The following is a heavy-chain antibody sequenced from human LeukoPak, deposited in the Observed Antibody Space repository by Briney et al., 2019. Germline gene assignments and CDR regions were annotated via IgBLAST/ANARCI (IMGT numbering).Heavy chain of an antibody. CDR2: ICAYNGNT. D-gene: IGHD5-12*01. CDR1: GYTFTSYG. V-gene: IGHV1-18*01. CDR3: ARDPRGYHYHYGMDV. J-gene: IGHJ6*02. Sequence: ASVKVSCKASGYTFTSYGISWVRQAPGQGLEWMGWICAYNGNTNYAQKLQGRVTMTTDTSTSTAYMELRSLRSDDTAVYYCARDPRGYHYHYGMDVWGQGTTVTVSS.